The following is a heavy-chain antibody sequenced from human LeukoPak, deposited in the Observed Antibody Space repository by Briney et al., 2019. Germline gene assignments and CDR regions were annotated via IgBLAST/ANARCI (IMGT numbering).Heavy chain of an antibody. D-gene: IGHD3-10*01. J-gene: IGHJ4*02. V-gene: IGHV3-48*02. Sequence: GGSLRLSCAASGFSLSTYSMNWVRQAPGKGLEWVSYISGSSSPIYYADSVKGRFTISRDNAKNSLYLLMNSLSDEDTAVYYCTRGDTHYYGSGSPDHWGQGTLVTVSS. CDR1: GFSLSTYS. CDR3: TRGDTHYYGSGSPDH. CDR2: ISGSSSPI.